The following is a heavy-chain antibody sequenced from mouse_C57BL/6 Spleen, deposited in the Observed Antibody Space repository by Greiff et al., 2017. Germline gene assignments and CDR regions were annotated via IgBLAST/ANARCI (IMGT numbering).Heavy chain of an antibody. J-gene: IGHJ3*01. CDR3: ASGRGDYAGAAWFAY. D-gene: IGHD2-4*01. V-gene: IGHV2-6*01. Sequence: VQVVESGPGLVAPSQSLSITCTVSGFSLTSYGVDWVRQSPGKGLEWLGVIWGVGSTNYNSALKSRLSISKDNSKSQVFLKMNSLQTDDTAMYYSASGRGDYAGAAWFAYWGQGTLVTVSA. CDR1: GFSLTSYG. CDR2: IWGVGST.